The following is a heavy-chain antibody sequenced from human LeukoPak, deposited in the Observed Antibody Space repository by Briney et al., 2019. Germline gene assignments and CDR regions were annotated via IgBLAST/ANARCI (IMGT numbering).Heavy chain of an antibody. CDR2: IYYSGST. Sequence: SETLSLTCTVSGASISGGYYYWSWIRQPPGKGLEWIGYIYYSGSTNYNPSLKSRVTISVDPSKNQFSLKLSSVTAADTAVYYCARADYYDSSGYPFDYWGQGTLVTVSS. D-gene: IGHD3-22*01. J-gene: IGHJ4*02. V-gene: IGHV4-61*01. CDR1: GASISGGYYY. CDR3: ARADYYDSSGYPFDY.